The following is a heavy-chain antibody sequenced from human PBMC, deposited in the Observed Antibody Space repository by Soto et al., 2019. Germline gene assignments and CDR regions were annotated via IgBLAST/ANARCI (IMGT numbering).Heavy chain of an antibody. Sequence: EVQLVESGGGLILPGGSLRLSCGVSGFNLISHSMNWVRQAPGKGLEWLAHISGSGITYYAESVKGRFTISRDNAKNSLFLQMGSLRDEDTAVYYCASTVDYWGRGTLVTVST. V-gene: IGHV3-48*02. D-gene: IGHD2-15*01. CDR1: GFNLISHS. CDR3: ASTVDY. J-gene: IGHJ4*02. CDR2: ISGSGIT.